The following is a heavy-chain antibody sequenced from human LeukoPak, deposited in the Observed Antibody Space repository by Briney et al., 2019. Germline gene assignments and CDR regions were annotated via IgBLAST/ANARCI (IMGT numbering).Heavy chain of an antibody. Sequence: SETLSLTCTVPGGSISSYYWSWLRQPPGKGLEWIGYIYYSGSTNYNPSLKSRVTISVDTSKNQFSLKLSSVTAAETAVYYCVRVVGSLYNWFDPWGQGTLVTVSS. J-gene: IGHJ5*02. CDR3: VRVVGSLYNWFDP. CDR2: IYYSGST. V-gene: IGHV4-59*01. D-gene: IGHD1-26*01. CDR1: GGSISSYY.